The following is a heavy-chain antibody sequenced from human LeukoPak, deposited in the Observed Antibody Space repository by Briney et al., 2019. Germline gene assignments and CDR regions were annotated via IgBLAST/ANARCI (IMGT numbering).Heavy chain of an antibody. CDR2: ISSSSSYI. V-gene: IGHV3-21*01. CDR1: GFTFSSYG. Sequence: GGSLRLSCAASGFTFSSYGMNWVRQAPGKGLEWVSSISSSSSYIYYADSVKGRFTISRDNAKNSLYLQMNSLRAEDTAVYYCAIGGHEGGYSYGSNWYFDLWGRGTLVTVSS. J-gene: IGHJ2*01. D-gene: IGHD5-18*01. CDR3: AIGGHEGGYSYGSNWYFDL.